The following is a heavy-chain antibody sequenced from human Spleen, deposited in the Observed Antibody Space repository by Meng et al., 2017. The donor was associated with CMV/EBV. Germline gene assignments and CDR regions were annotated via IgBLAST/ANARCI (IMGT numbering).Heavy chain of an antibody. V-gene: IGHV1-46*01. J-gene: IGHJ5*02. CDR1: GYTFTGYY. D-gene: IGHD6-19*01. CDR3: ARGGRAQIAVGGTFSFDP. Sequence: ASVKVSCKASGYTFTGYYMHWVRQAPGQGLEWMGGIIPILGIANYAQKFQDRLTLTRDTSTSTVYMELSSLRSEDTAVYYCARGGRAQIAVGGTFSFDPWGQGTLVTVSS. CDR2: IIPILGIA.